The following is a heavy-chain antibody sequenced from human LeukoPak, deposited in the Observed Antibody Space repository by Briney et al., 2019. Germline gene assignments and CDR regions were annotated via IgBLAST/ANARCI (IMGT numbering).Heavy chain of an antibody. Sequence: GASVKVSCKASGYTFTSYDINWVRQATGQGLEWMGWINPNSGGTNYAQKFQGRVTMTRDTSISTAYMELSRLRSDDTAVYYCARDIAAAGTFYYYYYMDVWGKGTTVTVSS. CDR1: GYTFTSYD. J-gene: IGHJ6*03. D-gene: IGHD6-13*01. CDR3: ARDIAAAGTFYYYYYMDV. V-gene: IGHV1-2*02. CDR2: INPNSGGT.